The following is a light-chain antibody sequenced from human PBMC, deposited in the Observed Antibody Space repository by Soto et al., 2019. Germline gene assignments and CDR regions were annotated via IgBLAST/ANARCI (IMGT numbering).Light chain of an antibody. CDR1: QSVSSY. V-gene: IGKV3-11*01. Sequence: EIVLTQSPATLSLSPGERATLSCKASQSVSSYLGWYQQKPGQAPRILIYDASNRATGIPAWFSGGWSWTGFTLTICSLEPEDFAVYSCHQHSNWPSYTFGQGTKLGIK. CDR3: HQHSNWPSYT. CDR2: DAS. J-gene: IGKJ2*01.